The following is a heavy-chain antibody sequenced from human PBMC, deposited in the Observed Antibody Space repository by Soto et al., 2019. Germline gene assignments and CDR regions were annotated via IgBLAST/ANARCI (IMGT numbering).Heavy chain of an antibody. J-gene: IGHJ6*02. CDR2: INPNSGGT. V-gene: IGHV1-2*02. Sequence: ASVKVSCKASGYTFTGYYMHWVRQAPGQGLGWMEWINPNSGGTNYAQKFQGRVTMTRDTSISTAYMELSRLRSDDTAVYYCARVWGDYDFWSGSDLYYYGMDVWGQGTTVTVSS. CDR3: ARVWGDYDFWSGSDLYYYGMDV. CDR1: GYTFTGYY. D-gene: IGHD3-3*01.